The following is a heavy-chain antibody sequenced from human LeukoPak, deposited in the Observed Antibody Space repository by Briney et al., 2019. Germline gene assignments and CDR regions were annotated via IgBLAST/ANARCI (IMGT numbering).Heavy chain of an antibody. V-gene: IGHV3-48*03. CDR3: AELGITMIGGV. Sequence: GGSLRLSCAASGFTFSNYEMNWVRQAPGKGLEWVSYISSSGSTIYYADSVKGRFTISRDNAKNSLYLQMNSLRAEDTAVYYCAELGITMIGGVWGKGTTVTISS. CDR1: GFTFSNYE. CDR2: ISSSGSTI. J-gene: IGHJ6*04. D-gene: IGHD3-10*02.